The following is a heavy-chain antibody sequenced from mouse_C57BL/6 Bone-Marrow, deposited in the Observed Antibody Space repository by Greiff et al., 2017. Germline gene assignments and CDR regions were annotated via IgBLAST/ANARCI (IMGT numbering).Heavy chain of an antibody. CDR1: GFTFSDYG. D-gene: IGHD1-1*01. V-gene: IGHV5-17*01. Sequence: EVQGVESGGGLVKPGGSLKLSCAASGFTFSDYGMHWVRQAPEKGLEWVAYISSGSSTIYYADTVKGRFTISRDNAKNTLFLQMTSLRSEDTAMYYCARYYYGSTGFAYWGQGTLVTVSA. J-gene: IGHJ3*01. CDR2: ISSGSSTI. CDR3: ARYYYGSTGFAY.